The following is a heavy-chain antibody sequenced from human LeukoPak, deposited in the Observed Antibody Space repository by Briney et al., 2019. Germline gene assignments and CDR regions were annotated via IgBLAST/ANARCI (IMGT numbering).Heavy chain of an antibody. CDR1: GGTFSSYA. V-gene: IGHV1-69*05. D-gene: IGHD3-22*01. CDR2: IIPIFGTA. J-gene: IGHJ4*02. Sequence: SVKVSCKASGGTFSSYAISWVRQAPGQGLEWVGRIIPIFGTANYAQKFQGRVTITTDESTSTAYMELSSLRSEDTAVYYCASEPSYSYYYDSSGYYDYWGQGTLVTVSS. CDR3: ASEPSYSYYYDSSGYYDY.